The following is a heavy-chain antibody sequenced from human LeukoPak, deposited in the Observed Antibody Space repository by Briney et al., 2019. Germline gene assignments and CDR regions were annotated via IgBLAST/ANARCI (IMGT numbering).Heavy chain of an antibody. V-gene: IGHV1-18*01. J-gene: IGHJ4*02. CDR2: INTYNGKT. Sequence: ASVKVSCKASGYTFTSYGISWGRQAPGQGLEWMGWINTYNGKTNYAQKFQGRVTMTEDTSTDTAYMELSSLRSEDTAVYYCATGYSSGWSPTTEGFDYWGQGTLVTVSS. CDR3: ATGYSSGWSPTTEGFDY. D-gene: IGHD6-19*01. CDR1: GYTFTSYG.